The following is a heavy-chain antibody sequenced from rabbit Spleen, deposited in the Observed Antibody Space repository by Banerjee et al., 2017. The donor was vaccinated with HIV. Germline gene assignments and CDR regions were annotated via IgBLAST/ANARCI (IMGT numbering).Heavy chain of an antibody. Sequence: QEQLVESGGGLVQPEGSLTLTCTASGFSFGDRDVMCWVRQAPGKGLEWIGCIYPGSSGTTYYASWAKGRFTISKTSSTTVTLQMTSLTAADTATYFCAMSTYGYDDYADLYYAAMDLWGPGTLVTVS. CDR1: GFSFGDRDV. V-gene: IGHV1S45*01. J-gene: IGHJ6*01. D-gene: IGHD6-1*01. CDR2: IYPGSSGTT. CDR3: AMSTYGYDDYADLYYAAMDL.